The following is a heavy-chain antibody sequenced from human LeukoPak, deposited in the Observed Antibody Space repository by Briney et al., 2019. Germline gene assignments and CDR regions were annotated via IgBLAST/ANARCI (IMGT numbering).Heavy chain of an antibody. J-gene: IGHJ6*03. CDR1: GFTFSSYA. D-gene: IGHD3-22*01. CDR3: ARAHYYDSSGALRYYYYYMDV. V-gene: IGHV3-23*01. Sequence: GGSLRLSCAASGFTFSSYAMSWVRQAPGKGLEWVSAISGSGGSTYYADSVKGRFTISRDNSKNTLYLQMNSLRAEDTAVYYCARAHYYDSSGALRYYYYYMDVWGKGTTVTVSS. CDR2: ISGSGGST.